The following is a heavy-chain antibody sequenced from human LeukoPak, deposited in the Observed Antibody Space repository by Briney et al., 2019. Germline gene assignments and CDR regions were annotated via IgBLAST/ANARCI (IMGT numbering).Heavy chain of an antibody. Sequence: GGSLRLSCAASGFSFSTNWMHWVRQAPGKGLVWVSRIKSDGSDTSYADSVKGRFTISRDNAKNTLYLQMNSLRAEDTAVYYCAVFSWPYYSGQGTLVTVSS. D-gene: IGHD2-8*01. V-gene: IGHV3-74*01. CDR1: GFSFSTNW. CDR2: IKSDGSDT. CDR3: AVFSWPYY. J-gene: IGHJ4*02.